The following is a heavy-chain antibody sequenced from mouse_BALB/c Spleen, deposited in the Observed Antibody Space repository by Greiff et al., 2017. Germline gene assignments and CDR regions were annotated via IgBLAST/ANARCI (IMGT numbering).Heavy chain of an antibody. V-gene: IGHV5-17*02. J-gene: IGHJ3*01. CDR2: ISSGSSTI. CDR3: ARGLPGAY. Sequence: EVHLVESGGGLVQPGGSRKLSCAASGFTFSSFGMHWVRQAPEKGLEWVAYISSGSSTIYYADTVKGRFTISRDNPKNTLFLQMTSLRSEDTAMYYCARGLPGAYWGQGTLVTVSA. D-gene: IGHD2-4*01. CDR1: GFTFSSFG.